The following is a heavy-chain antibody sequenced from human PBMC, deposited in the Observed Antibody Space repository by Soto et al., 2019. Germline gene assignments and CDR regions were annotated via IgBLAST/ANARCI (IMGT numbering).Heavy chain of an antibody. V-gene: IGHV3-23*01. CDR1: GFTFSSSG. CDR2: ITDSGGST. D-gene: IGHD5-12*01. CDR3: AKDSGWLHYY. J-gene: IGHJ4*02. Sequence: GGSLRLSCAASGFTFSSSGMSWVRQAPGKGLEWVSGITDSGGSTYYVDSVKGRFTISRDNSKNTLSLEMNGLRAEDTAVYYCAKDSGWLHYYWGQGTLVTVSS.